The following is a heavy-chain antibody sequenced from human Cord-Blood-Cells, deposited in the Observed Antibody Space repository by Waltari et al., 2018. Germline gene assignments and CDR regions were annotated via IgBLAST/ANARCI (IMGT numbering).Heavy chain of an antibody. CDR1: GGSLSGYS. CDR3: ARQEGSSWYNWYDP. V-gene: IGHV4-34*01. CDR2: INHSGST. Sequence: VQLQQWGAGLLKPSETLSLTCAVYGGSLSGYSWSWIRQPPGKGLDWIGEINHSGSTNYNPSLKSRVTISVDTSKNQFSLKLSSVTAADTAVYYCARQEGSSWYNWYDPWGQGTLVTVSS. D-gene: IGHD6-13*01. J-gene: IGHJ5*02.